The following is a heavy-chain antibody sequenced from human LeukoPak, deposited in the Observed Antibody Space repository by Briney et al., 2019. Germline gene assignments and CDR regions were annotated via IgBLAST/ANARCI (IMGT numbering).Heavy chain of an antibody. Sequence: GGSLRLSCAASGFTFSSYSMNWVRRAPGKGLEWVSSISSSSSYIYYADSVKGRFTISRDNAKNSLYLQMNSLRAEDTAVYYCARDWYSSSRRYAFDIWGQGTMVTVSS. CDR1: GFTFSSYS. D-gene: IGHD6-13*01. CDR3: ARDWYSSSRRYAFDI. CDR2: ISSSSSYI. V-gene: IGHV3-21*01. J-gene: IGHJ3*02.